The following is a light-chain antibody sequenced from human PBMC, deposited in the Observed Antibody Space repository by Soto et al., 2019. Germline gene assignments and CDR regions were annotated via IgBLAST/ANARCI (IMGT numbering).Light chain of an antibody. V-gene: IGLV2-14*01. CDR1: SSDVGGYNY. J-gene: IGLJ3*02. CDR2: EVS. Sequence: QSALTQPASVSGSPGHSITISCTGTSSDVGGYNYVSWYQQHPGKAPKLMIYEVSNRPSGVSNRFSGSKSGNTASLTISGLQTEYEADYYCSSFTSINTWVFGGGTKLTVL. CDR3: SSFTSINTWV.